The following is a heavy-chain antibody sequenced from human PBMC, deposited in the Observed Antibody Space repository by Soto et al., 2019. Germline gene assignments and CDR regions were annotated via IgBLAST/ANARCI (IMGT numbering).Heavy chain of an antibody. D-gene: IGHD4-17*01. CDR2: IYSGGST. CDR1: GFTVSSNY. V-gene: IGHV3-66*01. Sequence: PGGSLRLSCAASGFTVSSNYMSWVRQAPGKGLEWVSVIYSGGSTYYADSVKGRFTISRDNSKNTLYLQMNSLRAEDTAVYYCARDFVNDYGDYGFIDYWGRGTLVTVSS. J-gene: IGHJ4*02. CDR3: ARDFVNDYGDYGFIDY.